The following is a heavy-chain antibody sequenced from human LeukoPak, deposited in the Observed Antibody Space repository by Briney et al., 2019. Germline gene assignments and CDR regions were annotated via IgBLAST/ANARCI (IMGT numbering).Heavy chain of an antibody. CDR2: INHSGST. CDR3: ARHYWDDTNYYYYYYMDV. J-gene: IGHJ6*03. D-gene: IGHD1-1*01. V-gene: IGHV4-34*01. Sequence: KPSETLSLTCAVYGGSFSGYYWSWIRQPPGKGLEWIGEINHSGSTNYNPSLKSRVTISVDTSKNQFSLKLSSVTAADTAVYYCARHYWDDTNYYYYYYMDVWGKGTTVTVSS. CDR1: GGSFSGYY.